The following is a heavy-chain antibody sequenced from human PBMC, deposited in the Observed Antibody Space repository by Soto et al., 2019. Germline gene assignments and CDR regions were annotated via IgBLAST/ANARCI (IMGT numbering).Heavy chain of an antibody. D-gene: IGHD6-19*01. CDR3: AKGVSSSAWSASDN. CDR1: GFTFSSYA. Sequence: EVQLLESGGGLVQPGGSLRLSCAASGFTFSSYAMTWVRQAPGKGLEWVSVISDSDNATYYADSVKGRFTISRDNSKNTLYLQFNSQRAEDTAVYYCAKGVSSSAWSASDNWGQGTLVTVSS. CDR2: ISDSDNAT. J-gene: IGHJ4*02. V-gene: IGHV3-23*01.